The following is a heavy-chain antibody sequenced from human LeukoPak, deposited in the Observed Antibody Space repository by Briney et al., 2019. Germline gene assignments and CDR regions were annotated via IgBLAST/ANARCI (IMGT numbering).Heavy chain of an antibody. D-gene: IGHD3-3*01. J-gene: IGHJ5*02. Sequence: SETLSLTCTVSGGSISSSSYYWGWIRQPPGKGLEWIGSIYYSGSTYYNPSLKSRVTISVDTSNTQFSMKLSSVSAADTAVYYCAAADYDFWSGYYWFDPWGQGTLVTVSS. CDR3: AAADYDFWSGYYWFDP. CDR2: IYYSGST. CDR1: GGSISSSSYY. V-gene: IGHV4-39*01.